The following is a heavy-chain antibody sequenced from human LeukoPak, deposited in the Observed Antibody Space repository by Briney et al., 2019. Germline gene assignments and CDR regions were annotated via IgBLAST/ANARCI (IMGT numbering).Heavy chain of an antibody. CDR1: GGSISSSSYY. Sequence: SETLSLTCTVSGGSISSSSYYWGWIRQPPGKGLEWIGYIYYSGSTNYNPSLKSRVTISVDTSNNQFSLKLSSVTGADTAVYYCARHTGSSGWHEDYWGQGTLVTVSS. CDR3: ARHTGSSGWHEDY. J-gene: IGHJ4*02. D-gene: IGHD6-19*01. CDR2: IYYSGST. V-gene: IGHV4-61*05.